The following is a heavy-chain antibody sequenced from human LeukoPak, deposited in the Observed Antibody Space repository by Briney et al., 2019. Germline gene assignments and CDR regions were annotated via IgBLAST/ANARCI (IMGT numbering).Heavy chain of an antibody. CDR2: IFYSGSS. CDR1: GGSISSRTYY. V-gene: IGHV4-39*02. D-gene: IGHD1-26*01. Sequence: SETLSLTCTASGGSISSRTYYWGWIRQPPGKGLEWIGSIFYSGSSYYNPSLKSRVTISVDTSKNHFSLKLTSVTAADTAVYYCARDSGSYSFDCWGQGTLVTVSS. CDR3: ARDSGSYSFDC. J-gene: IGHJ4*02.